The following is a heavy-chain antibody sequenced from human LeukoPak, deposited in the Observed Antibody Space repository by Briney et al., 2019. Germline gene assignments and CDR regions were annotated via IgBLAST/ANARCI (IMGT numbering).Heavy chain of an antibody. V-gene: IGHV4-38-2*02. D-gene: IGHD1-26*01. J-gene: IGHJ4*02. CDR1: GYSISSGYY. Sequence: PSETLSLTCTVSGYSISSGYYWGWIRQPPGKGLEWIRSIYHSGSTYYNPSLKGRVTISVDTSKNQFSLELSSVTAADTAVYYCAREGGVGATYYWGQGTLVTVSS. CDR2: IYHSGST. CDR3: AREGGVGATYY.